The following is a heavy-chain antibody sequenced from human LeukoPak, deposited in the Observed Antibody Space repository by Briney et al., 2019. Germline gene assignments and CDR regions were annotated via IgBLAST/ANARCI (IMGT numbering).Heavy chain of an antibody. J-gene: IGHJ6*02. CDR3: ARGRTGTMVRGGTYYYGMDV. D-gene: IGHD3-10*01. CDR2: INHRGST. V-gene: IGHV4-34*01. CDR1: GGSFSGYY. Sequence: SETLSLTCAVYGGSFSGYYWSWIRQPPGKGLEWIGEINHRGSTNYKPSLKSRVTISVDTSKNQLSLRLTSVTAADTAVYYCARGRTGTMVRGGTYYYGMDVWGQGTTVTVSS.